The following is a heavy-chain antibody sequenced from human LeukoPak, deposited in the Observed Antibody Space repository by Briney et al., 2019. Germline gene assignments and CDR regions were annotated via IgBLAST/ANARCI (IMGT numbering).Heavy chain of an antibody. Sequence: PSVNVACKASGYTVTSYYMHWVRQAPGQGLEWMGIINPSGGSTSYAQKFQGRVTMTRDMSTSTVYMELSSLRSEDTAVYYCARDLTEGATTFDYWGQGTLVTVSS. V-gene: IGHV1-46*01. D-gene: IGHD1-26*01. CDR3: ARDLTEGATTFDY. CDR2: INPSGGST. J-gene: IGHJ4*02. CDR1: GYTVTSYY.